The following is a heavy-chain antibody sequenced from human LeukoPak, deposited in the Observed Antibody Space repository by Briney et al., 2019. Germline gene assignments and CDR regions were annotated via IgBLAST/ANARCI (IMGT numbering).Heavy chain of an antibody. J-gene: IGHJ3*02. CDR2: IIPIFGTA. V-gene: IGHV1-69*13. CDR1: GGTFSSYA. D-gene: IGHD2-2*01. Sequence: SVKVSCKASGGTFSSYAISWERQAPGQGLEWMGGIIPIFGTANYAQKFQGRVTITADESTSTAYMELSSLRSEDTAVYYCASLGYCSSTSCYGEDDAFDIWGQGTMVTVSS. CDR3: ASLGYCSSTSCYGEDDAFDI.